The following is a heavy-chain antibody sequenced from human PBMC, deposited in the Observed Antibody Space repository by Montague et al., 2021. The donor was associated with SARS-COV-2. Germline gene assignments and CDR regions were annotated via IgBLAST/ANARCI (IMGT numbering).Heavy chain of an antibody. CDR2: IFYSGST. J-gene: IGHJ4*02. CDR3: AKASRGYGGDFDS. D-gene: IGHD4-23*01. Sequence: SETLSLTCSVSGDSVNRNYWSWVRQPPGKGLEWLGYIFYSGSTYNPSLNSRVTMSLDTSMNHFSLNSISVTAADTAVYYCAKASRGYGGDFDSWGQGTLVIVSS. V-gene: IGHV4-59*02. CDR1: GDSVNRNY.